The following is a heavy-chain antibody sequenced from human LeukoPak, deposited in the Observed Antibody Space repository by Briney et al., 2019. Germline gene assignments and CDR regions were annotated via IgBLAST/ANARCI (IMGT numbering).Heavy chain of an antibody. D-gene: IGHD2-15*01. V-gene: IGHV4-59*08. CDR3: ASSAYCSGGSCYSLDY. CDR1: GGSISSYY. Sequence: PSETLSLTCTVSGGSISSYYWSWIRQPPGKGLEWIGYIYYSGSTNYNPSLKSRVTISVDTSKNQFSLKLSSVTAADTAVYYCASSAYCSGGSCYSLDYWGQGTLVTVSS. J-gene: IGHJ4*02. CDR2: IYYSGST.